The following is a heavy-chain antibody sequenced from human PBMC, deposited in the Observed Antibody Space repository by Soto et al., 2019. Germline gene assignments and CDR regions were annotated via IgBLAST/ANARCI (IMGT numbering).Heavy chain of an antibody. Sequence: EVQLLESGGGLVQPGGSLRLSCAASGFTFSSYAMSWVRQAPGKGLEWVSAISGSGGSTYYADSVKGRFTISRDNSTNTLYQQINSLRTEDTAVYYCAKKGAITMVQYYFDYWGQGTLVTVSS. CDR3: AKKGAITMVQYYFDY. D-gene: IGHD3-10*01. V-gene: IGHV3-23*01. J-gene: IGHJ4*02. CDR2: ISGSGGST. CDR1: GFTFSSYA.